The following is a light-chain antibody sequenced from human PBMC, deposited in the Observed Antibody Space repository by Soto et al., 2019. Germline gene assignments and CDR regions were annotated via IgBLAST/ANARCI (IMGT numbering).Light chain of an antibody. CDR2: EVS. Sequence: QSALTQPASVSGSPGQSITISCTGTSSDVGGYNYVSWYQQHPDKAPKLMIYEVSNRPSGVSNRFSGSKSGNTASLTISGLQAEDEADYYCSSYTSSSTLLYVFGTGTKLTVL. V-gene: IGLV2-14*01. CDR3: SSYTSSSTLLYV. CDR1: SSDVGGYNY. J-gene: IGLJ1*01.